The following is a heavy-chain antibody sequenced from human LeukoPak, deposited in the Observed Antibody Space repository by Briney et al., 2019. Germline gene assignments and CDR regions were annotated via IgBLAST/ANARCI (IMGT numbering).Heavy chain of an antibody. V-gene: IGHV1-8*01. CDR1: GYTFTSYD. CDR3: ARTSRGLATILL. J-gene: IGHJ4*02. CDR2: MNPNSGNT. D-gene: IGHD5-12*01. Sequence: ASVKVSCKASGYTFTSYDINWVRQATGQGLEWMGWMNPNSGNTGYAQKFHDRVTMTRNTSITPASMELSSLRSEDTAVYYCARTSRGLATILLWGQGTPVTVSS.